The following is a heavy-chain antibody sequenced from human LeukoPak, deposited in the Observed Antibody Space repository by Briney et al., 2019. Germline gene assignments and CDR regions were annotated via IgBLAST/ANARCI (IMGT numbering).Heavy chain of an antibody. CDR3: ARNYYGSGSYWYYYYGMDV. CDR2: IDPSDSYT. J-gene: IGHJ6*02. CDR1: GYSFTSYW. D-gene: IGHD3-10*01. Sequence: GESLKISCKGSGYSFTSYWISWVRQMPGKGLEWMGRIDPSDSYTNYSPSFQGHVTISADKSISTAYLQCSSLKASDTAMYYCARNYYGSGSYWYYYYGMDVWGQGTTVTVSS. V-gene: IGHV5-10-1*01.